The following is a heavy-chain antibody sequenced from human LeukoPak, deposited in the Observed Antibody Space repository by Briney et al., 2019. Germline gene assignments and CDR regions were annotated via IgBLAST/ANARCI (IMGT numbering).Heavy chain of an antibody. CDR3: ARGGHVYPFDY. J-gene: IGHJ4*02. CDR2: IYTSGST. CDR1: GGSISSYY. D-gene: IGHD3-16*01. V-gene: IGHV4-59*10. Sequence: SETLSLTCAVYGGSISSYYWSWIRQPAGKGLEWIGRIYTSGSTNYNPSLKSRVTMSVDTSKNQFSLKLSSVTAADTAVYYCARGGHVYPFDYWGQGTLVTVSS.